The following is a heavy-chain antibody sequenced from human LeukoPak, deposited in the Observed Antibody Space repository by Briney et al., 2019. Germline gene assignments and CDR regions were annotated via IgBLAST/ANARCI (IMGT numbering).Heavy chain of an antibody. D-gene: IGHD2-8*01. V-gene: IGHV4-4*02. CDR3: AREGCTNGVCYSGRLDAFDI. Sequence: PSETLSLTCAVSGVSISSSNWWSWVRQPPGKGLEWIGEIFHTGNTNYNPSLKSRVTISVDKSKKQFSLKLSSVTAADTAVYYCAREGCTNGVCYSGRLDAFDIWGQGTMVTVSS. J-gene: IGHJ3*02. CDR2: IFHTGNT. CDR1: GVSISSSNW.